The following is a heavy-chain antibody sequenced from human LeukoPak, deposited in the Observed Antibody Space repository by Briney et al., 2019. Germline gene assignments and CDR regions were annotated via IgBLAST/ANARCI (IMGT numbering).Heavy chain of an antibody. CDR1: GFIFSSYS. V-gene: IGHV3-30*18. J-gene: IGHJ4*02. CDR2: ISYDGSKK. D-gene: IGHD3-10*01. CDR3: AKDFGYDSGTYLEQ. Sequence: GGSLRLSCAAAGFIFSSYSMHWVRQARGKGLEWVAVISYDGSKKYYPESVRGRFTITRDNSKNTLFLQMNSLRAEDTAVYYCAKDFGYDSGTYLEQWGQGTLVTVSS.